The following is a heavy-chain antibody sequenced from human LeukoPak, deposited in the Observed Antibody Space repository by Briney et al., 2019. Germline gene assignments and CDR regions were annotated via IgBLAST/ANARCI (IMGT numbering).Heavy chain of an antibody. V-gene: IGHV4-61*02. Sequence: KPSETLSLTCTVSGGSISSSSYYWSWIRQPAGKGLEWIGRIYTSGSTNYNPSLKSRVTMSVDTSKNQFSLKLSSVTAADTAVYYCARATGNDARKFDYWGQGTLVTVSS. CDR2: IYTSGST. CDR1: GGSISSSSYY. J-gene: IGHJ4*02. D-gene: IGHD1-1*01. CDR3: ARATGNDARKFDY.